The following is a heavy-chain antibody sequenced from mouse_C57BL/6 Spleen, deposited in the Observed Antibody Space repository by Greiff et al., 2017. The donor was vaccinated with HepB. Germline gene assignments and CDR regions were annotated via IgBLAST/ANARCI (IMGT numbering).Heavy chain of an antibody. Sequence: VQLQQSGAELVKPGASVKLSCKASGYTFTSYWMQWVKQRPGQGLEWIGEIDPSDSYTNYNQKFKGKATLTVDTSSSTAYMQLSSLTSEDSAVYYCARKLRPLFDYWGQGTTLTVSS. D-gene: IGHD1-1*01. CDR3: ARKLRPLFDY. V-gene: IGHV1-50*01. CDR1: GYTFTSYW. J-gene: IGHJ2*01. CDR2: IDPSDSYT.